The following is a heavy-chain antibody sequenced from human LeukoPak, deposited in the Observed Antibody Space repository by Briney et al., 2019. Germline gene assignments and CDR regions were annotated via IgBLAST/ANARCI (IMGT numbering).Heavy chain of an antibody. CDR2: ISYDGSNK. CDR1: GFIVSGDF. CDR3: AKDGSSGYYYGSH. J-gene: IGHJ4*02. V-gene: IGHV3-30*18. Sequence: GGSLRLSCAASGFIVSGDFMSWVRQAPGKGLEWVAVISYDGSNKYYADSVKGRFTISRDNSKNTLYLQMNSLRAEDTAVYYCAKDGSSGYYYGSHWGQGTLVTVSS. D-gene: IGHD3-22*01.